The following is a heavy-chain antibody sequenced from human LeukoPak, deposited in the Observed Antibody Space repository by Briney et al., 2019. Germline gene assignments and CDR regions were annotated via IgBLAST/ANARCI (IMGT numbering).Heavy chain of an antibody. Sequence: ASVKVSCKASGYTFTGYYMHWVRQAPGQGLEWMGWINPNSGGTNYAQKFQGRVTMTRDTSISTAYMELSRLRSDDTAVYYCARVSKNSGSYYNWFDPWGQGTLVTVSS. CDR2: INPNSGGT. V-gene: IGHV1-2*02. CDR3: ARVSKNSGSYYNWFDP. CDR1: GYTFTGYY. J-gene: IGHJ5*02. D-gene: IGHD1-26*01.